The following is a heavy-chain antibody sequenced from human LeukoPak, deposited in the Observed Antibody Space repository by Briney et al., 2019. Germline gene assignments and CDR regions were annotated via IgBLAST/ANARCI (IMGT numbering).Heavy chain of an antibody. J-gene: IGHJ3*01. CDR3: ARDNYDSSGYYEHALDL. CDR1: GGSISSGDYY. Sequence: SQTLSLTCTVSGGSISSGDYYWIWIRQPPGKGLEWIAYIYYTGSTYYNPSLKSRVTISVDTSKNQFSLKMTSLTAADTAVYYCARDNYDSSGYYEHALDLWGQGTMVTVSS. CDR2: IYYTGST. V-gene: IGHV4-30-4*01. D-gene: IGHD3-22*01.